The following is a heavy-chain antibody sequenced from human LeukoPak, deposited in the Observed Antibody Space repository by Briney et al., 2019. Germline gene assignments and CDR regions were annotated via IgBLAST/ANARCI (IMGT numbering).Heavy chain of an antibody. Sequence: SETLSLTCTVSGGSISNYYWNWIRQPPGKGLEWIGYIYFTGSTNYNPSLKSRVTISLDTSKNQFSLKLNSVTAADTAVYYCARVRYCSTNRCYDREFDNWGQGTLVTVSS. CDR3: ARVRYCSTNRCYDREFDN. D-gene: IGHD2-2*01. CDR1: GGSISNYY. V-gene: IGHV4-59*01. J-gene: IGHJ4*02. CDR2: IYFTGST.